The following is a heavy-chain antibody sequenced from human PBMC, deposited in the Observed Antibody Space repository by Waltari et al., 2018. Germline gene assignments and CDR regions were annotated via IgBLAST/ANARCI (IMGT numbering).Heavy chain of an antibody. Sequence: QVQLQESGPGLVKPSGTLSLPCAVSGGSISSSKRWSWVRPPPGKGLEWIGEIYHSGSTNYNPSLKSRVTISVDKSKNQFSLKLSSVTAADTAVYYCARDPDSGGSSSGFDYWGQGTLVTVSS. CDR2: IYHSGST. D-gene: IGHD6-6*01. V-gene: IGHV4-4*02. CDR3: ARDPDSGGSSSGFDY. J-gene: IGHJ4*02. CDR1: GGSISSSKR.